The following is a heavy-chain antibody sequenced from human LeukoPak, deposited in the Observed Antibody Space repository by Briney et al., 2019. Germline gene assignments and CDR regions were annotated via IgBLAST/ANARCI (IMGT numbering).Heavy chain of an antibody. V-gene: IGHV4-59*01. CDR3: ARVGVTHYYYYGMDV. J-gene: IGHJ6*02. CDR2: IYYSGST. D-gene: IGHD3-16*01. Sequence: PSETLSLTCTVSGGSISSYYWSWIRQPPGKGLEWIGYIYYSGSTNYNPSLKSRVTISVDTSKNQFSLKLSSVTAADTAVHYCARVGVTHYYYYGMDVWGQGTTVTVSS. CDR1: GGSISSYY.